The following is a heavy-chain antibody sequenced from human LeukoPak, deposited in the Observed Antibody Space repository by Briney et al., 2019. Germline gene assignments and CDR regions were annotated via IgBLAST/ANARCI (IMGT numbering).Heavy chain of an antibody. CDR1: GFTFSSYA. V-gene: IGHV3-23*01. CDR3: ASTLLYCSSTSCDDY. Sequence: PGGSLRLSCAASGFTFSSYAMSWVRQAPGKGLEWVSAISGSGGSTYYADSVKGRFTISRDNSKNTLYLQMNSLRAEDMAVYYCASTLLYCSSTSCDDYWGQGTLVTVSS. D-gene: IGHD2-2*01. J-gene: IGHJ4*02. CDR2: ISGSGGST.